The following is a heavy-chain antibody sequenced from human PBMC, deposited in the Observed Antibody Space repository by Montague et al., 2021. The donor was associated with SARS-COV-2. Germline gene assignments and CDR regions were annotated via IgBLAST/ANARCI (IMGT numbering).Heavy chain of an antibody. CDR2: ISSSSSTI. D-gene: IGHD3-10*01. V-gene: IGHV3-48*02. CDR1: GFTFSSYR. CDR3: AKDSYYYGLGYGMDV. J-gene: IGHJ6*02. Sequence: SLRLSCAASGFTFSSYRMNWVRQAPGKGLEWVSLISSSSSTIYYADSVKGRFTISRDNAKNSLYLQMNSLRDEDTAVYYCAKDSYYYGLGYGMDVWGQGTTVTVSS.